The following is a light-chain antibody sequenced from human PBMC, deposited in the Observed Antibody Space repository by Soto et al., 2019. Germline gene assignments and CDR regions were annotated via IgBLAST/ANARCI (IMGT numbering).Light chain of an antibody. J-gene: IGLJ1*01. CDR1: SSYVGGYNF. Sequence: QSAPHHPASVLWSPWKSISISCTGTSSYVGGYNFVSWYQQHPGKAPKLMIYEVSNRPSGVSNRFSGSKSGHTASLTISGLQPEDQADYYCSSYTTSSTVLFGNGTKVTVL. CDR2: EVS. V-gene: IGLV2-14*03. CDR3: SSYTTSSTVL.